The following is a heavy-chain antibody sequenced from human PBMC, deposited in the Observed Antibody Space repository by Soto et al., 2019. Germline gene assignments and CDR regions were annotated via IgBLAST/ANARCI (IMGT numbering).Heavy chain of an antibody. D-gene: IGHD4-17*01. Sequence: ASVKVSCKASGYTFTSYDINWVRQATGQGLEWMGWMNPNSGNTGYAQKFQGRVTMTRNTSISTAYMELSSLRSEDTAVYYCASGGDYATLGFQFGWPSGYWGQGTLVTVSS. J-gene: IGHJ4*02. CDR3: ASGGDYATLGFQFGWPSGY. V-gene: IGHV1-8*01. CDR2: MNPNSGNT. CDR1: GYTFTSYD.